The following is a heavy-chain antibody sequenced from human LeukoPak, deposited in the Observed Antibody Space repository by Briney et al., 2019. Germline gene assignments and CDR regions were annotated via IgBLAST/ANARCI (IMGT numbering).Heavy chain of an antibody. CDR1: GYTFTGYY. CDR3: ARVGVAARPYIFDY. Sequence: ASVKVSCKASGYTFTGYYMHWVRQAPGRGLEWMGWINPNSGGTNYAQKFQGRVTMTRDTSISTAYMELSRLRSDDTAVYYCARVGVAARPYIFDYWGQGTLVTVSS. D-gene: IGHD6-6*01. CDR2: INPNSGGT. J-gene: IGHJ4*02. V-gene: IGHV1-2*02.